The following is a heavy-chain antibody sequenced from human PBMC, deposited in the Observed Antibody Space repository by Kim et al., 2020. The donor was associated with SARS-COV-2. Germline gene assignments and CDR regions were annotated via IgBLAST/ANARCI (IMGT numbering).Heavy chain of an antibody. CDR3: ARGVGRVFAY. J-gene: IGHJ4*02. D-gene: IGHD3-10*01. V-gene: IGHV6-1*01. Sequence: YNDYAVSVKSRITLNPDTSNNQFSLQLNSVTPEDTAVYYCARGVGRVFAYWGQGTLVTVSS. CDR2: YN.